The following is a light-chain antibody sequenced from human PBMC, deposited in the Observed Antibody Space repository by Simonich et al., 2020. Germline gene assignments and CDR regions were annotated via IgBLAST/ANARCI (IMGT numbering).Light chain of an antibody. CDR2: WAS. J-gene: IGKJ2*01. CDR1: QSVLYSTKNKNY. V-gene: IGKV4-1*01. Sequence: DIVMTQSPDSLAVSLGERATINCKSSQSVLYSTKNKNYLAWYQQKPGQPPKLLIYWASTRESGLPDLFSGSGSGSDFTLTISSLQAEDVAVYYCQQYYSTPYTFGQGTKLEIK. CDR3: QQYYSTPYT.